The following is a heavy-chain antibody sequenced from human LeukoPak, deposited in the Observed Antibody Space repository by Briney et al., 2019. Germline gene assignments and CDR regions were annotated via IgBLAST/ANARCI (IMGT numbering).Heavy chain of an antibody. CDR3: ARDSEDHYYGSGSYYGGIQH. CDR1: GGTFSSYA. CDR2: IIPILGIA. Sequence: SVKVSCKASGGTFSSYAISWVRQAPGQGLEWMGRIIPILGIANYAQKFQGRVTITADKSTSTAYMELSSLRSEDTAVYYCARDSEDHYYGSGSYYGGIQHWGQGTLVTVSS. V-gene: IGHV1-69*04. J-gene: IGHJ4*02. D-gene: IGHD3-10*01.